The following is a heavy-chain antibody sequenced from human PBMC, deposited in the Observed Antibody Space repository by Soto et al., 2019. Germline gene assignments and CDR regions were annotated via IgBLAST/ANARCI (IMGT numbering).Heavy chain of an antibody. Sequence: EVQLVESGGGLVQPGGSLRLSCAASGFTFSSYSMNWVRQAPGKGLEWVSYISSSSSTIYYADSVKGRFTISRDNAKNSRDLQMNRLRDEDTAVYYCARATYYYDSSGYAADYWGQGTLVTVSS. CDR2: ISSSSSTI. V-gene: IGHV3-48*02. D-gene: IGHD3-22*01. CDR3: ARATYYYDSSGYAADY. J-gene: IGHJ4*02. CDR1: GFTFSSYS.